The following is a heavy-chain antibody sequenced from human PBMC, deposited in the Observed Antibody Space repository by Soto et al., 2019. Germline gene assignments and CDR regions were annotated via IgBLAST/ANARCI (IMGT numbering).Heavy chain of an antibody. V-gene: IGHV4-34*01. J-gene: IGHJ5*02. D-gene: IGHD3-10*01. CDR2: INHSGST. Sequence: QVQLQQWGAGLLKPSETLSLTCAVYGGSFSGYYWSWIRQPPGKGLEWIGEINHSGSTNYTPSLKSRVAISVDTSKNQFSLKLSSVTAADTAVYYCASLKPWGYGSGSYWRSWFDPWGQGTLVTVSS. CDR3: ASLKPWGYGSGSYWRSWFDP. CDR1: GGSFSGYY.